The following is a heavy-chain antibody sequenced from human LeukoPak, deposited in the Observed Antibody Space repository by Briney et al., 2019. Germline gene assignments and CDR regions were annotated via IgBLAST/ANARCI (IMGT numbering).Heavy chain of an antibody. V-gene: IGHV1-18*01. D-gene: IGHD6-19*01. Sequence: ASVKVSCKASGYTFNSYGITWVRQAPGQGLEWMGWISDYNGNTNYAQKLQGRVTMTTDTSTSTAYMQLRSLRSDDTAVYYCARGSVANTSDIWGQGTMVTVSS. CDR3: ARGSVANTSDI. CDR1: GYTFNSYG. J-gene: IGHJ3*02. CDR2: ISDYNGNT.